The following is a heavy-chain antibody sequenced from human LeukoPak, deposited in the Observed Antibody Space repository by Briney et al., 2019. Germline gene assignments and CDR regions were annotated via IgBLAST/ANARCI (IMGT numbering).Heavy chain of an antibody. Sequence: PGGSLRLSCAASGFTFNSYAMSCVRQAPGKGLEWVSAISDGGGSIYYADSVKGRFTISRDNSKNMLYLQMNSLRAEDTAVYYCAKDQNYDSSGYKGWFDPWGQGTLVTVSS. D-gene: IGHD3-22*01. CDR2: ISDGGGSI. CDR3: AKDQNYDSSGYKGWFDP. V-gene: IGHV3-23*01. J-gene: IGHJ5*02. CDR1: GFTFNSYA.